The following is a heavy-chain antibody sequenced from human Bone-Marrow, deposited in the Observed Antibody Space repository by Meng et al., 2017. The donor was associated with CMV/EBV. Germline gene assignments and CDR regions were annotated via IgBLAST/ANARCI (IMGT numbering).Heavy chain of an antibody. J-gene: IGHJ6*02. CDR1: GFTFSSYW. D-gene: IGHD3-3*01. V-gene: IGHV3-7*01. CDR2: IKQDGSET. Sequence: GESLKISCAASGFTFSSYWMSWVRQAPGKGLEWVANIKQDGSETNYVDSVKGRFTISRDNAKNSLYLQMNSLRAEDTAVYYCASTQPDCYDCCSGGYYYYYGMDVWGQGTTVTVSS. CDR3: ASTQPDCYDCCSGGYYYYYGMDV.